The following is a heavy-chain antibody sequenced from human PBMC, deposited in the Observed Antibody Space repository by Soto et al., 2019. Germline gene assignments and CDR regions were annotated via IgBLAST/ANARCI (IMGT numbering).Heavy chain of an antibody. Sequence: PSETLSLTCTVSGGSISSYYWSWIRQPPGKGLEWIGYIYYSGSTNYNPSLKSRVTISVDTSKNQFSLKLSSVTAADTAVYYCARDTTKFILSRGFDPWGQGTLVTVSS. CDR3: ARDTTKFILSRGFDP. J-gene: IGHJ5*02. CDR2: IYYSGST. V-gene: IGHV4-59*01. CDR1: GGSISSYY. D-gene: IGHD2-21*01.